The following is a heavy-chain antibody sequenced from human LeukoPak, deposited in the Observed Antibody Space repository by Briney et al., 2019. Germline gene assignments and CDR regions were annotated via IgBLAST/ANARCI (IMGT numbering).Heavy chain of an antibody. D-gene: IGHD3-22*01. J-gene: IGHJ3*02. Sequence: SETLSLTCAVYGGSFSGYYWSWIRQPPGKGLEWIGEINHGGSTNYNPSLKSRVTISVDTSKNQFSLKLSSVTAADTAVYYCARGRDYYDSSDAFDIWGQGTMVTVSS. CDR2: INHGGST. CDR3: ARGRDYYDSSDAFDI. CDR1: GGSFSGYY. V-gene: IGHV4-34*01.